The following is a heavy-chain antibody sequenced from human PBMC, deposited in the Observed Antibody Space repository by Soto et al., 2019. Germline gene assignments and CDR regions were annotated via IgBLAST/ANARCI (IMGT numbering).Heavy chain of an antibody. D-gene: IGHD2-21*01. V-gene: IGHV4-31*03. CDR3: AREGVPHKGWFDP. J-gene: IGHJ5*02. CDR1: GGSISSGGYY. CDR2: IYYSGST. Sequence: QVQLQESGPGLVKPSQTLSLTCTVSGGSISSGGYYWSWIRQHPGKGLEWIGYIYYSGSTYYNPSLKSRVTISGDTSKNQFSLKLSSVTAADTAVYYCAREGVPHKGWFDPWGQGTLVTVSS.